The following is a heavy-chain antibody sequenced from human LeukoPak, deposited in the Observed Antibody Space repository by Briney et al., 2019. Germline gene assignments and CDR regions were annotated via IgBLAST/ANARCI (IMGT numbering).Heavy chain of an antibody. V-gene: IGHV3-13*01. D-gene: IGHD1-1*01. Sequence: GGSLRLSCAASGFTFSSYDMHWVRQATGKGLEWVSVIGTAGDTYYSGSVKGRFTISRENAKNSLYLQMNSLRAEDTAVYYCARGGDWNDPNFDYWGQGTLVTVSS. CDR2: IGTAGDT. CDR1: GFTFSSYD. J-gene: IGHJ4*02. CDR3: ARGGDWNDPNFDY.